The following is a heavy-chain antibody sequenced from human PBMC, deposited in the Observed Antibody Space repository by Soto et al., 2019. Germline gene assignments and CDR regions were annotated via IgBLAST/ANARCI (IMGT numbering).Heavy chain of an antibody. D-gene: IGHD1-26*01. J-gene: IGHJ4*02. V-gene: IGHV4-59*01. CDR1: GGSISSYY. Sequence: QVQLQEWGPGLVKPSETLSLTCTVSGGSISSYYWSWIRQPPGKGLEWIGYIYYSGSTNYNPSLKSRVTISVDTSKNQFSLKLSSVTAADTAVYYCARVVRWELPFYFDYWGQGTLVTVSS. CDR2: IYYSGST. CDR3: ARVVRWELPFYFDY.